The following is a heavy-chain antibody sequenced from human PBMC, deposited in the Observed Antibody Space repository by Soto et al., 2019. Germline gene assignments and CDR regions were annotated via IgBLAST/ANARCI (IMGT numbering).Heavy chain of an antibody. CDR3: AKKVGYGLSQNFDY. Sequence: QVQLVESGGGVVQPGRSLRLSCAASGFTFSSYGMHWVRQAPGKGLEWVAVISYDGSNKYYADSVKGRFTISRDNSKNTLYLQMNSLRAEDTAMYYCAKKVGYGLSQNFDYWGQGTLVTVSS. V-gene: IGHV3-30*18. CDR1: GFTFSSYG. D-gene: IGHD2-8*02. J-gene: IGHJ4*02. CDR2: ISYDGSNK.